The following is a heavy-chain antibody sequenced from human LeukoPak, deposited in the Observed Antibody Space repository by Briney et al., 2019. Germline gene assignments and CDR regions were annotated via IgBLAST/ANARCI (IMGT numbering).Heavy chain of an antibody. Sequence: GGSLRLSCEASGFAFSFFAMSWLHQAPGKGLEWVSTINANSGTRSYAASVRGRFTISRDNSKNTLYLQLNTLRADDTAVYYCAKPISGGLAVTADWFAPWGQGTLVVVSS. V-gene: IGHV3-23*01. D-gene: IGHD6-19*01. CDR3: AKPISGGLAVTADWFAP. CDR2: INANSGTR. J-gene: IGHJ5*01. CDR1: GFAFSFFA.